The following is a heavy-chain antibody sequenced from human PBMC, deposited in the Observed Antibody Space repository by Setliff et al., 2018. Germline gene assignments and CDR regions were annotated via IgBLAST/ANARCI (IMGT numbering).Heavy chain of an antibody. CDR2: ISDDGISD. J-gene: IGHJ5*02. CDR3: ARDPNGDHVGAFDP. Sequence: PGGSLRLSCAASGFTVSTFSMHWVRQAPGKGLEWVATISDDGISDCYADSVKGRFSVFRDNSKNTLYLQMSSLRPDDAASYYCARDPNGDHVGAFDPWGQGILVTVSS. D-gene: IGHD4-17*01. CDR1: GFTVSTFS. V-gene: IGHV3-30*03.